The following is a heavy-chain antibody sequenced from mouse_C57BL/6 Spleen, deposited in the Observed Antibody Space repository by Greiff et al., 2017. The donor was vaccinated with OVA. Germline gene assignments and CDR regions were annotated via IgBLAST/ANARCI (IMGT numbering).Heavy chain of an antibody. CDR2: IYPGDGDT. D-gene: IGHD2-1*01. J-gene: IGHJ4*01. CDR1: GNAFSSYW. CDR3: ARGNYGYYAMDY. Sequence: VKLQESGAELVKPGASVKISCKASGNAFSSYWMNWVKQRPGKGLEWIGQIYPGDGDTNYNGKFKGKATLTADKSSSTAYMQLSSLTSEDSAVYFCARGNYGYYAMDYWGQGTSVTVSS. V-gene: IGHV1-80*01.